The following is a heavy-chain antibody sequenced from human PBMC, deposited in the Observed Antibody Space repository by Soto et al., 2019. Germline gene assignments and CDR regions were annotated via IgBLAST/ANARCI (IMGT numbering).Heavy chain of an antibody. J-gene: IGHJ5*02. D-gene: IGHD3-22*01. CDR1: GFTFTSSA. Sequence: GASVKVSCKASGFTFTSSAVQWVRQARGQRLEWIGWIVVGSGNTNYAQKFQERVTITRDMSTSTAYMELSSLGSEDTAVYYCAAIPASYDSSGSAPRWFDPWGQGTLVTVSS. CDR3: AAIPASYDSSGSAPRWFDP. V-gene: IGHV1-58*01. CDR2: IVVGSGNT.